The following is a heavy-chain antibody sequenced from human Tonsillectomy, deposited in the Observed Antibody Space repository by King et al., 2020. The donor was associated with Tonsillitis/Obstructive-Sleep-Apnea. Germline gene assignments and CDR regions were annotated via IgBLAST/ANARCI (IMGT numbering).Heavy chain of an antibody. D-gene: IGHD2-2*01. Sequence: QLVQSGGGLVKPGGSLRLSCAASGFTFSNAWMSWVRQAPGKGLEWVGRIKSKTDGGTTDYAAPVKGRFTISRDDSKNTLYLQMNSLKTEDTAVYYCTPDPQYCSSTSCLGDYWGQGTLVTVSS. CDR2: IKSKTDGGTT. CDR3: TPDPQYCSSTSCLGDY. CDR1: GFTFSNAW. J-gene: IGHJ4*02. V-gene: IGHV3-15*01.